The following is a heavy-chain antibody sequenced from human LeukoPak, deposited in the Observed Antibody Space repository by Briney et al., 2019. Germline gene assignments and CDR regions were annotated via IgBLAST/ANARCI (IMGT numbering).Heavy chain of an antibody. D-gene: IGHD3-3*01. CDR2: VYQSGRT. Sequence: SETLSPTCTVSGYSMSSAYYWGWIRQPPGKGLEWIGSVYQSGRTYYRPSLKSRVTISVDMSKNQFSLKLNSVTAADTAVYYCATSVTTFGDDAFDIWGQGTMVTVSS. CDR1: GYSMSSAYY. J-gene: IGHJ3*02. CDR3: ATSVTTFGDDAFDI. V-gene: IGHV4-38-2*02.